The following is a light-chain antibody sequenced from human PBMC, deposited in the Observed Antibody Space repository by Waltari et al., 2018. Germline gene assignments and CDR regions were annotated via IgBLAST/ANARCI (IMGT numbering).Light chain of an antibody. V-gene: IGKV1-39*01. CDR2: AAS. J-gene: IGKJ3*01. CDR3: QESYSTPFFT. CDR1: QSISNY. Sequence: DIQMTQSPSSLSASVGDRVTITCRASQSISNYLHWYQYKPGKAPKLLIYAASSLQSGVPSRFSGSGSGTHFSLSISSLQPEDFATYFCQESYSTPFFTFGPGTKVDMK.